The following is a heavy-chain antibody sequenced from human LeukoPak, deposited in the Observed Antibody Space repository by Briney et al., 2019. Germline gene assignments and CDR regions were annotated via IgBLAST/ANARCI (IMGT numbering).Heavy chain of an antibody. J-gene: IGHJ3*02. D-gene: IGHD5-12*01. Sequence: SETLSLTCSVSGGFNTHYYWSWIRQPPGKGLEWIGYIYYSGSTNYNPSLKSRVTISVDTSKNQFSLKLSSVTAADTAVYYCAGNGGYVLAFDIWGQGTMVTVSS. CDR3: AGNGGYVLAFDI. CDR1: GGFNTHYY. V-gene: IGHV4-59*01. CDR2: IYYSGST.